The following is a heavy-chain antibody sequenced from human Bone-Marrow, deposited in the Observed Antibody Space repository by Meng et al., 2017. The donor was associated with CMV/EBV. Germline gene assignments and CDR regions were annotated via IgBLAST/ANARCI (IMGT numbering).Heavy chain of an antibody. CDR2: IIPIFGTA. Sequence: SVKVSCKASGYTFTSYGISWVRQAPGQGLEWMGGIIPIFGTANYAQKFQGRVTITTDESTSTAYMELSSLRSEDTAVYYCAKGGSGSYFDAFDIWGQGTMVTVSS. CDR1: GYTFTSYG. D-gene: IGHD1-26*01. V-gene: IGHV1-69*05. CDR3: AKGGSGSYFDAFDI. J-gene: IGHJ3*02.